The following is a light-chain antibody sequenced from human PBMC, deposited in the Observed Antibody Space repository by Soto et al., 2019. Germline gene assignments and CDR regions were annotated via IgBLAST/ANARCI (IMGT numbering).Light chain of an antibody. CDR3: CSYAGSSTDVV. CDR1: SSDVGSYNL. CDR2: EGI. V-gene: IGLV2-23*01. J-gene: IGLJ2*01. Sequence: QSVPTQPASVSGSPGQSITISCTGTSSDVGSYNLVSWYQQHPGKAPKLMIYEGIKRPSGVSNRFSGSKSGNTASLTISGLQAEDEADYYCCSYAGSSTDVVFGGGTQLTVL.